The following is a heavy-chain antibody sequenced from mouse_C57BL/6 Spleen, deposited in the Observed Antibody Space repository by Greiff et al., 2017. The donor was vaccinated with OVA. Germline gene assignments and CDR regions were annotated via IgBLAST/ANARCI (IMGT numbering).Heavy chain of an antibody. CDR2: IWSGGST. CDR3: ARNGARTNWGYFDY. J-gene: IGHJ2*01. V-gene: IGHV2-2*01. CDR1: GFSLTSYG. Sequence: QVQLQQSGPGLVQPSQSLSITCTVSGFSLTSYGVHWVRQSPGKGLEWLGVIWSGGSTDYNAAFISRLSISKDNSKSQVSFKMNRLQAENTAIYYCARNGARTNWGYFDYWGQGTTLTVSS. D-gene: IGHD4-1*01.